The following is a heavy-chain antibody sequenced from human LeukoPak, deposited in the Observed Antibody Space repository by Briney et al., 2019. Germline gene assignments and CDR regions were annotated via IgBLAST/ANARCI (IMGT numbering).Heavy chain of an antibody. CDR2: IKEDGSGI. J-gene: IGHJ4*02. CDR1: GFTFSSYW. D-gene: IGHD6-19*01. V-gene: IGHV3-7*01. CDR3: AREYSSGWSNKLNFDY. Sequence: GGSLRLSCVVSGFTFSSYWMSWVRQAPGKGLEWVANIKEDGSGIYYVDSVKGRFTISRDNAKNSLYLQLNSLRAEDTAVYYCAREYSSGWSNKLNFDYWGQGTLVTVSS.